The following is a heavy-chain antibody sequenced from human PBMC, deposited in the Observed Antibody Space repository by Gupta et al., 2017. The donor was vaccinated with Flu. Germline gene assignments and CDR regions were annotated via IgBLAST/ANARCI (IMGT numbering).Heavy chain of an antibody. CDR2: ISDSGRRT. CDR3: AKEGDSTLDN. V-gene: IGHV3-23*01. J-gene: IGHJ4*02. Sequence: EVQLLESGGGLVQPGGLLRLSCAAPGFTFKNYALYWVRQAPGKGLEWVSVISDSGRRTYYAGSVKGRFTISRDNSNNTLYVQMKDLRAEDTAVYFCAKEGDSTLDNWGQGTLVTVSS. CDR1: GFTFKNYA. D-gene: IGHD2-21*02.